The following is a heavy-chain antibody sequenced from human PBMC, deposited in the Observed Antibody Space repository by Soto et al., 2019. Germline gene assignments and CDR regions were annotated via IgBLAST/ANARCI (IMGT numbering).Heavy chain of an antibody. D-gene: IGHD5-12*01. CDR1: GGSFSGYY. CDR3: AREGRDGYNYY. Sequence: PSETLSLTCAVYGGSFSGYYWSLIRQPPGKGLEWIGEINHSGSTNYNPSLKSRVTISVDTSKNQFSLKLSSVTAADTAVYYCAREGRDGYNYYWGQGTLVTVSS. V-gene: IGHV4-34*01. CDR2: INHSGST. J-gene: IGHJ4*02.